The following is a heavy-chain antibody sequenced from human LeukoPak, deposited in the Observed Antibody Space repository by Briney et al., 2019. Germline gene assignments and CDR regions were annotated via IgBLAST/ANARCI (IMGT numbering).Heavy chain of an antibody. V-gene: IGHV5-51*01. J-gene: IGHJ4*02. CDR3: GKWGSLSYFHY. D-gene: IGHD1-26*01. Sequence: GESLKISFKGSGYGFTSYWIGWVRQMPGKGLEWRGIIYPGDSDTRYSPSIQGQVTISADKSISTAYLEWCSLKASYTATSYCGKWGSLSYFHYRRQGSLATVSS. CDR1: GYGFTSYW. CDR2: IYPGDSDT.